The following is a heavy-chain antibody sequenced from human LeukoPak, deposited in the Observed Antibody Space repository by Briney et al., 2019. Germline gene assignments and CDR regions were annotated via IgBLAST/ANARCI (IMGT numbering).Heavy chain of an antibody. CDR3: ARGRAYDSSGYDLLDH. V-gene: IGHV1-8*01. Sequence: ASVKVSCKASGYTFTSYDINWVRQATGQGLEWMGWMNPNSGSTGYAQKFQGRVTLTRDTSTTTVYMELYSLRSEDTAVYYCARGRAYDSSGYDLLDHWGQGTLVTVSS. CDR2: MNPNSGST. CDR1: GYTFTSYD. D-gene: IGHD3-22*01. J-gene: IGHJ4*02.